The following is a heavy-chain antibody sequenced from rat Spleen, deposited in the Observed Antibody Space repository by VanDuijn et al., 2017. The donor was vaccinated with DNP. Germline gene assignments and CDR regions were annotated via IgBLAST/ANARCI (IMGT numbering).Heavy chain of an antibody. Sequence: EVKLVESGGGLVQPGRSLRLSCAASGFNFKAYWMGWVRQAPGKGLEWIGEINDDSSITKYSPSLKDKIIISRDNVQNTLYLQMSKLGSEDTAIYYGVREDKGVDAWGQGVSVTVSS. D-gene: IGHD2-2*01. CDR3: VREDKGVDA. V-gene: IGHV4-2*01. J-gene: IGHJ4*01. CDR1: GFNFKAYW. CDR2: INDDSSIT.